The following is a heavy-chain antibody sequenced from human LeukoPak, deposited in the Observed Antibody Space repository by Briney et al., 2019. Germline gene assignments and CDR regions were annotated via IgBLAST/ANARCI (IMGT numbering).Heavy chain of an antibody. V-gene: IGHV4-59*01. CDR1: GGSISSYY. Sequence: PSETLSLTCTVSGGSISSYYWSWIRQPPGKGLEWIGYIYYSGSTNYNPSLKSRVTISVDTSKNQFSLKLSSVIAADTAVYYCARQYDSSGSYGPWGQGTLVTVSS. D-gene: IGHD3-22*01. CDR2: IYYSGST. J-gene: IGHJ5*02. CDR3: ARQYDSSGSYGP.